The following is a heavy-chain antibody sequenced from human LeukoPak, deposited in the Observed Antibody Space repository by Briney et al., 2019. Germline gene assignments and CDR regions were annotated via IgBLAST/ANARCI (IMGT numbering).Heavy chain of an antibody. CDR2: ISGSGGST. J-gene: IGHJ3*02. CDR1: GFTFSSYA. V-gene: IGHV3-23*01. CDR3: AILDRRPRYYYDSSGYYLMGAFDI. D-gene: IGHD3-22*01. Sequence: GGSLRLSCAASGFTFSSYAMSWVRQAPGKGLEWVSAISGSGGSTYYADSVKGRFTISRDNSKNTLYLQMNSLRAEDTAVYYCAILDRRPRYYYDSSGYYLMGAFDIWGQGTMVTVSS.